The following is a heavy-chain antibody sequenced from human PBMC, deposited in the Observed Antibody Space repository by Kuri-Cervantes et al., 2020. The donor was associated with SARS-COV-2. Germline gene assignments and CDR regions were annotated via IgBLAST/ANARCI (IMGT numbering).Heavy chain of an antibody. CDR1: GFTFNSYA. CDR3: AKEGASSGSYFDY. CDR2: ISYDGSNK. J-gene: IGHJ4*02. V-gene: IGHV3-30-3*02. Sequence: LSLTCAASGFTFNSYAMHWVRQAPGKGLEWVTVISYDGSNKYYAYSVKGRFTISRDNSKNTLYLQMNSLRAEDTAVYYCAKEGASSGSYFDYWGQGTLVTVSS. D-gene: IGHD1-26*01.